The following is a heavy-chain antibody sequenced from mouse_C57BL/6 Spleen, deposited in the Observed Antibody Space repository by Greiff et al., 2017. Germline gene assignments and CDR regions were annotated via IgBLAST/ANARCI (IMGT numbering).Heavy chain of an antibody. V-gene: IGHV5-4*01. Sequence: DVMLVASGGGLVKPGGSLKLSCAASGFTFSSYAMSWVRQTPEKRLEWVATISDGGSYTYYPDNVKGRFTISRDNAKNNLYLQMSHLKSEDTAMYYCAREENYYGSRLFDYWGQGTTLTVSS. J-gene: IGHJ2*01. CDR1: GFTFSSYA. CDR2: ISDGGSYT. CDR3: AREENYYGSRLFDY. D-gene: IGHD1-1*01.